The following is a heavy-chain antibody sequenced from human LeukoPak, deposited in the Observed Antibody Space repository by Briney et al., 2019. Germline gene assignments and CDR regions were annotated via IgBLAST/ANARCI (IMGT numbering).Heavy chain of an antibody. CDR1: GGSISSYY. D-gene: IGHD3-22*01. CDR3: ASGAVYYDSSGSEYFQH. Sequence: PSETLSLTCTVSGGSISSYYWSWIRQPAGKGLEWIGRIYTSGSTNYNPSLKSRVTMSVDTPKNQFSLKLSSVTAADTAVYYCASGAVYYDSSGSEYFQHWGQGTLVTVSS. CDR2: IYTSGST. V-gene: IGHV4-4*07. J-gene: IGHJ1*01.